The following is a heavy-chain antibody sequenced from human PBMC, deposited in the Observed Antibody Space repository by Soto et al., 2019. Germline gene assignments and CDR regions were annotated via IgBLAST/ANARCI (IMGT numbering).Heavy chain of an antibody. D-gene: IGHD6-13*01. CDR3: ARDRAGSRWYPSWFDP. CDR1: GFTFSSYW. V-gene: IGHV3-7*01. J-gene: IGHJ5*02. Sequence: GGSLRLSCAASGFTFSSYWMSWVRQAPGKGLEWVANIKQDGSEKYYVDSVKGRFTISRDNAKNSLYLQMNSLRAEDTAVYYCARDRAGSRWYPSWFDPWGQGTLVTVSS. CDR2: IKQDGSEK.